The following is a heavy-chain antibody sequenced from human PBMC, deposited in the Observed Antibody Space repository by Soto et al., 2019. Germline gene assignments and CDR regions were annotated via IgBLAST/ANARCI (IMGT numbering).Heavy chain of an antibody. CDR3: AKGGRQWLVTSDFNY. CDR1: GFTFSDYA. V-gene: IGHV3-30*18. J-gene: IGHJ4*02. CDR2: VSRDGRNT. Sequence: VQLVEPGGGVVQPGRSLRLSCAASGFTFSDYAMHWVRQAPGKGLEWVAVVSRDGRNTHYADSVKGRFTISRDSSKNTVSLEMTSLRAEDTAVYYCAKGGRQWLVTSDFNYWGQGALVTVSS. D-gene: IGHD6-19*01.